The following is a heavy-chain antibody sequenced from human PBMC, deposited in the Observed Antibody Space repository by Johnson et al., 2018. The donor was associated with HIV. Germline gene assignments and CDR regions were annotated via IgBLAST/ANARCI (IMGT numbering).Heavy chain of an antibody. CDR1: GFTFSSYA. CDR3: ASYSRPRAYDYALGSDAFDM. CDR2: INWNGGST. D-gene: IGHD3-16*01. V-gene: IGHV3-20*04. Sequence: VQLVESGGGVVQPGGSLRLSCAASGFTFSSYAMSWVRQAPGKGLEWVSGINWNGGSTGYADSVKGRFTISRDNAKNSLYLQMNSLRAEDTAVYYCASYSRPRAYDYALGSDAFDMWGQGTLVTVSS. J-gene: IGHJ3*02.